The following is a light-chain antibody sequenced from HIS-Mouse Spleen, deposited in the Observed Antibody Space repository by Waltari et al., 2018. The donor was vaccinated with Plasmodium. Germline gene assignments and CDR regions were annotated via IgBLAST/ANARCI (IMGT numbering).Light chain of an antibody. CDR2: EGS. CDR1: SSDVGSYNL. CDR3: CSYAGSSTNWV. J-gene: IGLJ3*02. V-gene: IGLV2-23*01. Sequence: QSALTQPASVSGSPGQSITISCTGTSSDVGSYNLVSWYQQHPGKAPKLMIYEGSNRPSGVSNRFSGSKSGNTASLTISVLQAEDEADYYCCSYAGSSTNWVFGGGTKLTVL.